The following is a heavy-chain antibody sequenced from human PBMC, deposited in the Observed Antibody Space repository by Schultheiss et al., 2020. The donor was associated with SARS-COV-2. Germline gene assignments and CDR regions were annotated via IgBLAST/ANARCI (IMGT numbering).Heavy chain of an antibody. Sequence: GESLKISCAASGFTFSSYSMNWVRQAPGKGLEWVSSISSSSSYIYYADSVKGRFTISRDNAKNSLYLQMNSLRAEDTAVYYCAREIRPDYWGQGTLVTVSS. CDR2: ISSSSSYI. V-gene: IGHV3-21*01. CDR1: GFTFSSYS. D-gene: IGHD6-6*01. J-gene: IGHJ4*02. CDR3: AREIRPDY.